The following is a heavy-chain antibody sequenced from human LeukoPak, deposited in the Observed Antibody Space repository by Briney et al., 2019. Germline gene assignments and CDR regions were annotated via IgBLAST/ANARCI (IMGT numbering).Heavy chain of an antibody. CDR1: GYTFTSYY. V-gene: IGHV1-46*01. Sequence: ASVKVSCKASGYTFTSYYMHWVRQAPGQGLEWMGIINPSGGSTSYAQKFQGRVTMTRDTSASTVYMELSSLRSEDTAVYYCARVAAAGTFDYWGQGTLVTVSS. J-gene: IGHJ4*02. CDR3: ARVAAAGTFDY. D-gene: IGHD6-13*01. CDR2: INPSGGST.